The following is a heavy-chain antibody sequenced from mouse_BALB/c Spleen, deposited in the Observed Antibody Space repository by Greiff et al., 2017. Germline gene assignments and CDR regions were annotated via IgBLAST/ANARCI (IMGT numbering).Heavy chain of an antibody. Sequence: EVKLVESGGGLVQPGGSRKLSCAASGFTFSSFGMHWVRQAPEKGLEWVAYISSGSSTIYYADTVKGRFTISRDNPKNTLFLQMTSLRSEDTAMYYCARSGGYDGAWFAYWGQGTLVTVSA. V-gene: IGHV5-17*02. D-gene: IGHD2-2*01. CDR3: ARSGGYDGAWFAY. J-gene: IGHJ3*01. CDR1: GFTFSSFG. CDR2: ISSGSSTI.